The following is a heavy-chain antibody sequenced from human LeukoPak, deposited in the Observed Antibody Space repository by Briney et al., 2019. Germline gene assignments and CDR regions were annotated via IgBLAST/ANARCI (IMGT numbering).Heavy chain of an antibody. J-gene: IGHJ5*02. D-gene: IGHD3-10*01. Sequence: SETLSLTCAVYGGSFSGYYWSWIRQPPGKGLEWIGEINHSGSTNYNPSLKSRVTISVDTSKNQFSLKLSSVTAADTAVYYWARVFGAYYYGSGRPSWFDPWGQGTLVTVSS. CDR3: ARVFGAYYYGSGRPSWFDP. V-gene: IGHV4-34*01. CDR2: INHSGST. CDR1: GGSFSGYY.